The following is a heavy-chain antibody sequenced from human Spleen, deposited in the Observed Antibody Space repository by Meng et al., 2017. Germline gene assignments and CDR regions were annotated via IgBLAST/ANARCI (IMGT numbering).Heavy chain of an antibody. V-gene: IGHV3-53*01. J-gene: IGHJ1*01. CDR2: IYNDGKT. Sequence: GESLKISCAASGFTVSSNYMSWVRQAPGKGLEWVSVIYNDGKTYYTDSAKGRFTISRDNSKNTLYLQMNSLRAEDTAMYYCARESWYYDSSGYYGGHFQHWGQGTLVTVSS. CDR3: ARESWYYDSSGYYGGHFQH. D-gene: IGHD3-22*01. CDR1: GFTVSSNY.